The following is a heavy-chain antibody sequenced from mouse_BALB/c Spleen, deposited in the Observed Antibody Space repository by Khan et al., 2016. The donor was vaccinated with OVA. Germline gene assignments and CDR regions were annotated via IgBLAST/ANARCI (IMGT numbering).Heavy chain of an antibody. Sequence: VQLVESGPEVVRPGVSVKISCKGSGYTFTDYAMHWVKQSHAKSLEWIGLISTNTGSNNYNQNFKGKATMTVDKSSSTAYMELARLTSEDSAIYYCAMGHYFDYWGQGTTLTVSS. CDR1: GYTFTDYA. CDR2: ISTNTGSN. CDR3: AMGHYFDY. V-gene: IGHV1S137*01. J-gene: IGHJ2*01.